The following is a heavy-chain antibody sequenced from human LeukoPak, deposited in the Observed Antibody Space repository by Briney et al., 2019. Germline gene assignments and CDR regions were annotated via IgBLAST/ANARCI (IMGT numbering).Heavy chain of an antibody. J-gene: IGHJ4*02. CDR2: MSPNSGDT. Sequence: ASVKVSCKASGYTFTSYDFNWVRQATGQRPEWMGWMSPNSGDTGYAQKFQDRVTMTRNTSISTAYMELSSLRSEDTAVYYCAKSYGDSLYYFDYWGQGTLVTVSS. V-gene: IGHV1-8*01. D-gene: IGHD4-17*01. CDR3: AKSYGDSLYYFDY. CDR1: GYTFTSYD.